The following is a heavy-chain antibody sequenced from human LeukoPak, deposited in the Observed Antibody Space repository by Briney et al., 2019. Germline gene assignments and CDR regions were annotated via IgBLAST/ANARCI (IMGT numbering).Heavy chain of an antibody. CDR1: GGSISSGSYY. D-gene: IGHD3-10*01. Sequence: NASETLSLTCTVSGGSISSGSYYWSWIRQPAGKGLEWIGRIYTSGSTNYNPSLKSRVTISVDTSKNQFSLKLSSATAADTAVYYCARDWGVGNYYYYYMDVRGKGTTVTVSS. V-gene: IGHV4-61*02. J-gene: IGHJ6*03. CDR2: IYTSGST. CDR3: ARDWGVGNYYYYYMDV.